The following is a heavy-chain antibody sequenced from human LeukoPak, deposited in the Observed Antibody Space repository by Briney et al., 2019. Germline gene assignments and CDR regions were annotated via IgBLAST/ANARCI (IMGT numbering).Heavy chain of an antibody. CDR1: GFTFSSYA. D-gene: IGHD6-13*01. CDR2: ISYDGSNK. CDR3: AKGGSSWSQNFDY. J-gene: IGHJ4*02. Sequence: GGSLRLSCAASGFTFSSYAMHWVRQAPGKGLEWVAVISYDGSNKYYADSVKGRFTISRDNSKNTLYLQMNSLRAEDTAVCYCAKGGSSWSQNFDYWGQGTLVTVSS. V-gene: IGHV3-30-3*01.